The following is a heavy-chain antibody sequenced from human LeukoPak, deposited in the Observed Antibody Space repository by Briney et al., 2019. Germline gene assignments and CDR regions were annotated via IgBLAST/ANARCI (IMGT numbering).Heavy chain of an antibody. CDR3: AKDRKVDRGYCSGGSCYSYYFDY. CDR2: IRYGGSNK. J-gene: IGHJ4*02. Sequence: GGSLRLSCAASGFTFSSYGMHWVRQAPGKGLEWVAFIRYGGSNKYYADSVKGRFTISRDNSKNTLYLQMNSLRAEDTAVYYCAKDRKVDRGYCSGGSCYSYYFDYWGQGTLVTVSS. V-gene: IGHV3-30*02. D-gene: IGHD2-15*01. CDR1: GFTFSSYG.